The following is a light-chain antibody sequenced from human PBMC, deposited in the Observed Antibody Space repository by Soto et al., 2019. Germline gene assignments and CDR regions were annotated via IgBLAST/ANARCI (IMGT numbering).Light chain of an antibody. Sequence: DIQMTQSPSTLSASVGDRVTITCRASQTIHSFLAWYQQKPGKAPKLLIYDASNLETGVPSRFSGSGSGTDFTFTISSLQPEDIATYYCQQYDNLPLTFGGGTKVDIK. CDR3: QQYDNLPLT. V-gene: IGKV1-33*01. J-gene: IGKJ4*01. CDR1: QTIHSF. CDR2: DAS.